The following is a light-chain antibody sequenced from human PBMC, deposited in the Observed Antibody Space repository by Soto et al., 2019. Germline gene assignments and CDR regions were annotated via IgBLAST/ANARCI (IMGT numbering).Light chain of an antibody. V-gene: IGLV2-14*01. Sequence: QSARTQPASVSGSPGQSITISCTGTSSDVGGYNYGSWYQQHPGKAPKLMIYQVSHRPSGVSNRVSGSKSGNTASLTIAGLQAEDEADYYCSSYTSSSTLVFGTGTKLTVL. J-gene: IGLJ1*01. CDR1: SSDVGGYNY. CDR3: SSYTSSSTLV. CDR2: QVS.